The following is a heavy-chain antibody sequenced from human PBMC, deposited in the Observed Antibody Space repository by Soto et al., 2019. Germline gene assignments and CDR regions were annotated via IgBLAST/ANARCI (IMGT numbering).Heavy chain of an antibody. V-gene: IGHV3-33*01. Sequence: GGSLRLSCAASGFTFSSYGMHWVRQAPGKGLEWVAVIWYDGSNKYYADSVKGRFTISRDNSKNTLYLQMNSLRAKDTAVYYCARGTGSYYYGMDVWGQGTTVTVSS. J-gene: IGHJ6*02. D-gene: IGHD1-1*01. CDR1: GFTFSSYG. CDR2: IWYDGSNK. CDR3: ARGTGSYYYGMDV.